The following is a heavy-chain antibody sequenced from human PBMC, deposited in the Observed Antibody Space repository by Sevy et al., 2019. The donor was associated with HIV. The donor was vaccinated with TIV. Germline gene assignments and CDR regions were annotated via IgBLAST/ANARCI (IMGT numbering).Heavy chain of an antibody. CDR2: IYSDGRT. CDR1: GLSVSDNY. D-gene: IGHD3-22*01. J-gene: IGHJ6*02. V-gene: IGHV3-66*01. Sequence: GGSLRLSCAASGLSVSDNYMNWVRQAPGKGLELVSVIYSDGRTYYPDSVKGRFSISRDNAKNTLYLLMKSLRPEDTAVYYCARDRYYDASGYYYYYYGMDVWGQGTTVTVSS. CDR3: ARDRYYDASGYYYYYYGMDV.